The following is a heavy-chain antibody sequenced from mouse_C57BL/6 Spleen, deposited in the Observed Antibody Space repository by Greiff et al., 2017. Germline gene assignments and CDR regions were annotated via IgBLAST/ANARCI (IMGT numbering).Heavy chain of an antibody. Sequence: EVQLQQSGAELVKPGASVKLSCTASGFDIKDYYMHWVKQRTEQGLEWIGRIDPEDGETKYAPKFQGKATITADTSSNTAYLQLSSLTSDDTAVYYCARWDGSSYYIGYFDVWGTGTTVTVSS. V-gene: IGHV14-2*01. D-gene: IGHD1-1*01. J-gene: IGHJ1*03. CDR3: ARWDGSSYYIGYFDV. CDR2: IDPEDGET. CDR1: GFDIKDYY.